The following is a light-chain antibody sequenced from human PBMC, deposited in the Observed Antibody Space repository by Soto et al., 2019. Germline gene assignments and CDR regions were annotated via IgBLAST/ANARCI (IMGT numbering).Light chain of an antibody. V-gene: IGLV2-14*01. J-gene: IGLJ2*01. CDR3: SSYTSSSTLHVV. CDR2: DVS. Sequence: QSALTQPASVSGSPGQSITISCTGTSSDVGGYNYVSWYQQHPGKAPKLMIYDVSNRPSGVSNRFSGSKSGNTASLTISGLQAADEPDYYCSSYTSSSTLHVVFGGGTKLTVL. CDR1: SSDVGGYNY.